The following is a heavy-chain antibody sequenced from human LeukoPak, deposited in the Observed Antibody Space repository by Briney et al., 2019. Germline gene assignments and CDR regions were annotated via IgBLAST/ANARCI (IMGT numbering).Heavy chain of an antibody. Sequence: SETLSLTCTVSGDSISNYYWNWIRQPAGKGLEWIGRIHTSGSTNYNPSLKSRVTISVDTSKNQFSLKLSSVTAADTAVYYCARGTTIHGFQHWGQGTLVTVSS. V-gene: IGHV4-4*07. CDR3: ARGTTIHGFQH. CDR1: GDSISNYY. CDR2: IHTSGST. D-gene: IGHD1-26*01. J-gene: IGHJ1*01.